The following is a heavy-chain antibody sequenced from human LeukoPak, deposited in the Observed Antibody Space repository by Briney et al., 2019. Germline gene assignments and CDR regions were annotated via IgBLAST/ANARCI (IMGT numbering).Heavy chain of an antibody. J-gene: IGHJ4*02. V-gene: IGHV3-23*01. CDR3: AKVGIAAAGYFDY. Sequence: GGSLRLSCAASGFTFSSYAMSWVRRAPGKGLEWVSAISGSGGSTYYVDSVKGRFTISRDNSKNTLYLQMNSLRAEDTAVYYCAKVGIAAAGYFDYWGQGTLVTVSS. D-gene: IGHD6-13*01. CDR2: ISGSGGST. CDR1: GFTFSSYA.